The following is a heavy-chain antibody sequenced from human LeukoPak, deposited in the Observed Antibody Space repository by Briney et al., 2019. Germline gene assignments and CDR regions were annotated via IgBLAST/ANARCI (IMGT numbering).Heavy chain of an antibody. D-gene: IGHD1-20*01. Sequence: SETLSLTCTVSGGSISSYYWSWIRQPAGKGLEWIGRIYTSGSTNYNPFLKSRVTMSVDTSKNQFSLKLSSVTAADTAVYYCARASSPITGTRYYSDYWGQGTLVTVSS. CDR1: GGSISSYY. CDR2: IYTSGST. J-gene: IGHJ4*02. CDR3: ARASSPITGTRYYSDY. V-gene: IGHV4-4*07.